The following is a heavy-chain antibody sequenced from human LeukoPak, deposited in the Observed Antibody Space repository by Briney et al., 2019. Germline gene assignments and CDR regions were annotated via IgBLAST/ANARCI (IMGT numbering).Heavy chain of an antibody. J-gene: IGHJ4*02. CDR2: TYYRSKWYN. CDR3: ARRGGERWLQLLDY. Sequence: RSQTLSLTCAISGDSVSSNSAAWNWIRQSPSRGLEWLGRTYYRSKWYNDYAVSVKSRITINPDTSKNQFSLQLNSVTPEDTAVYYCARRGGERWLQLLDYWGQGTLVTVSS. D-gene: IGHD5-24*01. CDR1: GDSVSSNSAA. V-gene: IGHV6-1*01.